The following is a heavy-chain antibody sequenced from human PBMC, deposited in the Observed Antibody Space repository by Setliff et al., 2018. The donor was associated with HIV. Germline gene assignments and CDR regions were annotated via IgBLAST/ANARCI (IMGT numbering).Heavy chain of an antibody. CDR3: AKGGTSGWYSVLYFQR. CDR2: IYYSGDT. J-gene: IGHJ1*01. Sequence: SETLSLTCTVSGGSISSDYWGWIRQPPGRGLEWIGSIYYSGDTHYNPSLKSRVTISVDTSKNQFSLKLNSLTAADTAVYYCAKGGTSGWYSVLYFQRWGQGTLVTVSS. V-gene: IGHV4-39*07. CDR1: GGSISSDY. D-gene: IGHD6-19*01.